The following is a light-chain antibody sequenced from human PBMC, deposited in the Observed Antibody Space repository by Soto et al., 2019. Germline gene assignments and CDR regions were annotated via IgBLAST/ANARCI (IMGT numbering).Light chain of an antibody. CDR3: QQYGRSIVT. J-gene: IGKJ5*01. CDR2: AAS. V-gene: IGKV3-20*01. CDR1: QSVSSSY. Sequence: EIVLTQSPGTLSLSPVERATLYCRASQSVSSSYLAWYQQKPGQAPRLLIYAASSRATGIPDRFSGSGSGTDFTLTISRLEPEDFAVYYCQQYGRSIVTCAQGTRREIK.